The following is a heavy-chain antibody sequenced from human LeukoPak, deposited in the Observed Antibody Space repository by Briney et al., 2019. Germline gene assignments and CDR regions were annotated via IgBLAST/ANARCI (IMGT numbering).Heavy chain of an antibody. Sequence: GGSLRLSCAASGFTFSGNSMNWVRQAPGKGLEWVSSISSSTSYIYYADSVKGRFTISRDNAKNSLYLQMNSLRAEDTAVYYCARAGGSYYFDYWGQGTLVTVSS. D-gene: IGHD1-26*01. J-gene: IGHJ4*02. CDR3: ARAGGSYYFDY. V-gene: IGHV3-21*01. CDR1: GFTFSGNS. CDR2: ISSSTSYI.